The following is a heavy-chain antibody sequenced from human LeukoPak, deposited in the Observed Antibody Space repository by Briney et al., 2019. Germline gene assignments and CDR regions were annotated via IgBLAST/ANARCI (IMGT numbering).Heavy chain of an antibody. D-gene: IGHD3-22*01. CDR3: ARDVNDNIGSSDY. V-gene: IGHV1-18*04. Sequence: RASVKVSCKASGYTFTGYYMHWVRQAPGQGLEWMGWINSYNGNTNYAQKLQGRVTMTTDTSTSTAYMELRSLRSDDTAVYYCARDVNDNIGSSDYWGQGTLVTVSS. J-gene: IGHJ4*02. CDR1: GYTFTGYY. CDR2: INSYNGNT.